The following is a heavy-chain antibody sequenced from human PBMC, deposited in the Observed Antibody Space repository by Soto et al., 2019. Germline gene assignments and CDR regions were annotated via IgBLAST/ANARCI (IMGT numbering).Heavy chain of an antibody. J-gene: IGHJ4*02. CDR2: IFHDGTA. CDR1: GVSISSGNW. Sequence: SETLSLTCAVSGVSISSGNWWTWVRQTPQRGLEYIGEIFHDGTANYYPSFEGRVAISVDTSKNQFSLKLTSVTAADTAIYSCARLVYDTRLNYMYFDFWGQGALVTVSS. V-gene: IGHV4-4*02. CDR3: ARLVYDTRLNYMYFDF. D-gene: IGHD3-10*01.